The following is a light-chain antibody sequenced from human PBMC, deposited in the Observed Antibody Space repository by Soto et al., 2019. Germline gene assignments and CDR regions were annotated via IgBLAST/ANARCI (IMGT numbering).Light chain of an antibody. CDR2: DTS. J-gene: IGKJ5*01. CDR3: QQYDNFIT. CDR1: QDISNS. Sequence: DIQMTQSPSSLSASVGDRVTITCQASQDISNSLNWYQQKPGKAPKLLIYDTSNLETGVPSRFSGSGSATDFTFTISSLQPEDIATYYCQQYDNFITFGQGTRLEIK. V-gene: IGKV1-33*01.